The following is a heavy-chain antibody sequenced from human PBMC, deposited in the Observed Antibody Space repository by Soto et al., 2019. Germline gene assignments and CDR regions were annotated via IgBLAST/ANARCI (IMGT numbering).Heavy chain of an antibody. V-gene: IGHV3-74*01. CDR2: INSDGSST. Sequence: PWGSLRLSCAASGFTFISYWIHLFRQSPLKWLVWVSRINSDGSSTSYADSVKGRFTISRDNAKNTLYLQMNSLRAEDTAVYYCAREKKWELIHLSTYYYYYGMDVWGQGTTVTVS. CDR3: AREKKWELIHLSTYYYYYGMDV. J-gene: IGHJ6*02. D-gene: IGHD1-26*01. CDR1: GFTFISYW.